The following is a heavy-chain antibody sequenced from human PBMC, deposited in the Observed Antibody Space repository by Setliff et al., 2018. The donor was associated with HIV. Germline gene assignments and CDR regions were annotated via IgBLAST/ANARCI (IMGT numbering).Heavy chain of an antibody. D-gene: IGHD1-1*01. J-gene: IGHJ3*02. CDR3: ARKGTGDAFDI. CDR2: FDPEDDET. Sequence: ASVKVSCKVSGYTLSELSMHWVRQAPGNGLEWMGGFDPEDDETIYAEKFQGRVTMTEDTATETAYMELSSLRSDDTAVYYCARKGTGDAFDIWGQGTMVTVSS. V-gene: IGHV1-24*01. CDR1: GYTLSELS.